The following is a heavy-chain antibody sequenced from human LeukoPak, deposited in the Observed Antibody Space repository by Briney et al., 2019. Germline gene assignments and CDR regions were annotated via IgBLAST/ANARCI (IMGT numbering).Heavy chain of an antibody. CDR1: GGSFSGYY. Sequence: SETLSLTCAVYGGSFSGYYRNWMRQPPGQGLELIGEITRSGSTHYNPSLKSRVTISVDTSKNQFSLKLSSVTAADTAVYFCARRTTYFGWRPSESPSCFDYWGQGTLVTVSS. D-gene: IGHD3-9*01. J-gene: IGHJ4*02. V-gene: IGHV4-34*01. CDR3: ARRTTYFGWRPSESPSCFDY. CDR2: ITRSGST.